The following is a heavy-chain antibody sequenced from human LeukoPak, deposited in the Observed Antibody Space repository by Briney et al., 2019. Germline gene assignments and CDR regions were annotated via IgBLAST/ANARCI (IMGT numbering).Heavy chain of an antibody. CDR2: IYTSGST. D-gene: IGHD3-22*01. CDR3: ARDTYYYDSSGYADFDDAFDI. J-gene: IGHJ3*02. Sequence: SETLSLTCTVSGGSISSGSYYWSWIRQPAGKGLEWIGRIYTSGSTNYNPSLKSRVTISVDTSKNQFSLKLSSVTAADTAVYYCARDTYYYDSSGYADFDDAFDIWGQGTMVTVSS. V-gene: IGHV4-61*02. CDR1: GGSISSGSYY.